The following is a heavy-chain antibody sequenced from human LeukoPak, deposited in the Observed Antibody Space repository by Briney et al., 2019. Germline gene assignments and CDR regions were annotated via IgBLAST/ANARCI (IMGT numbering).Heavy chain of an antibody. CDR2: MHQSGTT. D-gene: IGHD3-10*01. Sequence: SETLSLTCAVSGGSISSSDWWSWVRQPPGKGLEWIGEMHQSGTTNYNPSLKSRVTMSVDKSKNQFTLKLSSVTAADTAVYFCASADYYRIDFWGQGTLVIVSS. J-gene: IGHJ4*02. CDR1: GGSISSSDW. V-gene: IGHV4-4*02. CDR3: ASADYYRIDF.